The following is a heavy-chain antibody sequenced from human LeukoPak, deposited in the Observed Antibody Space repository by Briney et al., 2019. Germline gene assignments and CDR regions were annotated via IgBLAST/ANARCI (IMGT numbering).Heavy chain of an antibody. V-gene: IGHV1-69*13. D-gene: IGHD2-2*01. CDR1: GYTFTSYG. CDR3: ANSGNQLLSPFDAFDI. Sequence: SVKVSCKASGYTFTSYGISWVRQAPGQGLEWMGGIIPIFGTANYAQKFQGRVTITADESTSTACMELSSLRSEDTAVHYCANSGNQLLSPFDAFDIWGQGTMVTVSS. J-gene: IGHJ3*02. CDR2: IIPIFGTA.